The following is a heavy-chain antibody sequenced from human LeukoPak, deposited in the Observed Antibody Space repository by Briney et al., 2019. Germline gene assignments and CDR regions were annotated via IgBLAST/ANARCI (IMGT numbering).Heavy chain of an antibody. Sequence: GGPLRLSCAASGFTLSSYWMHWVRQAPGKGLVWVSRINSDGSSTSYADSVKGRFTISIDNAKNTLDLQMNSLRVEDTAVYYCVNIEVAWGQGTLVTVSS. CDR3: VNIEVA. CDR1: GFTLSSYW. V-gene: IGHV3-74*01. CDR2: INSDGSST. D-gene: IGHD2-21*01. J-gene: IGHJ5*02.